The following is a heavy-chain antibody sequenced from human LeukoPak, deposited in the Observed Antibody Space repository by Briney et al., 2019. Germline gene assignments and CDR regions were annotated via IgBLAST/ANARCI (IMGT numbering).Heavy chain of an antibody. Sequence: SETLSLTCTVSGGSISSYYWNWIRQPPGKGLEWIGRIYTSGSTNYNPSLKSRVTMSVDTSKNQFSLKLSSVTAADTAVYYCARAQHSSSGWYLSMVGFDYWGQGTLVTVSS. J-gene: IGHJ4*02. CDR2: IYTSGST. CDR3: ARAQHSSSGWYLSMVGFDY. CDR1: GGSISSYY. D-gene: IGHD6-19*01. V-gene: IGHV4-4*07.